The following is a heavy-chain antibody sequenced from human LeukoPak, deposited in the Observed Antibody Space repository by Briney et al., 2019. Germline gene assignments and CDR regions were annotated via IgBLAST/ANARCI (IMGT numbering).Heavy chain of an antibody. CDR1: GFILRNYD. Sequence: GGSLRLSCAASGFILRNYDMNWVRQAPGKGLEWVASIWYDGSNKYYADSVKGRFTISRDNSKNTLYLQMNSLRAEDTAVYYCARDPIAAADGVDYWGQGTLVTVSS. V-gene: IGHV3-33*01. CDR3: ARDPIAAADGVDY. J-gene: IGHJ4*02. CDR2: IWYDGSNK. D-gene: IGHD6-13*01.